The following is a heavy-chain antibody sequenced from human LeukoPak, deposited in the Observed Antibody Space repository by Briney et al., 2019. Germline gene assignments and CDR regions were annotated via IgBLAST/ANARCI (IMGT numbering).Heavy chain of an antibody. CDR1: GFPFRAYG. V-gene: IGHV3-30*02. CDR3: AKEDKGYSFGFDAFDT. Sequence: PGGSLRLSCATSGFPFRAYGIHWVRQAAGKGLEWVAFIRYDGTSKYYIDSVKGRFSISRDTSMNTVSLQMNSLRDEDTAVYYCAKEDKGYSFGFDAFDTWGQGTMVTASA. D-gene: IGHD5-18*01. J-gene: IGHJ3*02. CDR2: IRYDGTSK.